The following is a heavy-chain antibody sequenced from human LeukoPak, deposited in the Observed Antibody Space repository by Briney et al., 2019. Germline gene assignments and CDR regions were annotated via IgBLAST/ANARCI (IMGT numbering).Heavy chain of an antibody. CDR3: ARDRYCSSTSRGCFNWFDP. V-gene: IGHV4-30-2*01. D-gene: IGHD2-2*01. Sequence: SQTLSLTCTVSGGSISSGGYYWSWIRQPPGKGLEWIGYIYHSGSTYYNPSLKSRVTISVDRSKNQFSLKLSSVTAADTAVYYCARDRYCSSTSRGCFNWFDPWGQGTLVTVSS. J-gene: IGHJ5*02. CDR1: GGSISSGGYY. CDR2: IYHSGST.